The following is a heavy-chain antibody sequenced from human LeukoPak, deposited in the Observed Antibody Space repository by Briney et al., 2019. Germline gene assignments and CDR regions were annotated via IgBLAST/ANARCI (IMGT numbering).Heavy chain of an antibody. V-gene: IGHV1-2*02. CDR3: ARDGTIVVVPAAINGYYYYYMDV. J-gene: IGHJ6*03. CDR2: ITPNSDDT. Sequence: GASVKVSCKASGYTFTDYYIHWVRQAPGQGLEWMGYITPNSDDTHYAQKFQGRVTMTRDTSISTAYMELSRLRSDDTAVYYCARDGTIVVVPAAINGYYYYYMDVWGKGTTVTVSS. D-gene: IGHD2-2*02. CDR1: GYTFTDYY.